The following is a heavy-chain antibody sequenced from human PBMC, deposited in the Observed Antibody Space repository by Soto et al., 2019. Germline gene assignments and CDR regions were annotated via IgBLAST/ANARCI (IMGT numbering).Heavy chain of an antibody. J-gene: IGHJ6*02. D-gene: IGHD3-9*01. CDR2: IYYSGST. V-gene: IGHV4-30-4*01. CDR3: DRDQYSDILTGYAKHGMEV. CDR1: GCSSVIGDYC. Sequence: SSTXSLTCTFSGCSSVIGDYCLSWIRQPPGNVLEWIGYIYYSGSTYYNPSPKSRVTISVDTSKNHFSLKLSSVTAADTAVYYCDRDQYSDILTGYAKHGMEVWGPGTTVTV.